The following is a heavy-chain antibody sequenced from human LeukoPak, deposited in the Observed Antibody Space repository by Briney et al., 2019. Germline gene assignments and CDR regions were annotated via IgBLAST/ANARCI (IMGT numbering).Heavy chain of an antibody. Sequence: ASVKVSCKASGYTFTGYYMHWVRQAPGQGLEWMGWINPNSGGTNYAQKFQGRVTMTRDTSISTAYMELSRLRSDDTAVYYCARGGGAYSSSSGRGIDYWGQGTLVTVSS. CDR2: INPNSGGT. J-gene: IGHJ4*02. V-gene: IGHV1-2*02. CDR3: ARGGGAYSSSSGRGIDY. CDR1: GYTFTGYY. D-gene: IGHD6-6*01.